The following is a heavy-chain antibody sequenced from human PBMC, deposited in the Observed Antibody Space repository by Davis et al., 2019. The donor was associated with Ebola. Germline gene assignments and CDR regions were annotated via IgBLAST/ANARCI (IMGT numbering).Heavy chain of an antibody. Sequence: SLKISCAASGFTFDDYAMHWVRQAPGKGLEWVSGISWNSGSIGYADSVKGRFTISRDNAKNSLYLQMNSLRAEDMALYYCAKVSSSWYYFDYWGQGTLVTVSS. CDR1: GFTFDDYA. CDR2: ISWNSGSI. J-gene: IGHJ4*02. CDR3: AKVSSSWYYFDY. D-gene: IGHD6-13*01. V-gene: IGHV3-9*03.